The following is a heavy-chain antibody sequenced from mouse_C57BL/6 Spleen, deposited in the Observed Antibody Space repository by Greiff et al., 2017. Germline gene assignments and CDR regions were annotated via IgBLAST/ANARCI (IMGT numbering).Heavy chain of an antibody. D-gene: IGHD2-4*01. Sequence: VQLQQPGAELVMPGASVKLSCKASGYTFTSYWMHWVKRRPGQGLEWIGEIDPSDSYTNYNQKFKGKSTLTVDKSSSTAYMQLSILTSEDSAVYYCARAGDYDEDYWGQGTTLTVSS. V-gene: IGHV1-69*01. CDR1: GYTFTSYW. CDR3: ARAGDYDEDY. J-gene: IGHJ2*01. CDR2: IDPSDSYT.